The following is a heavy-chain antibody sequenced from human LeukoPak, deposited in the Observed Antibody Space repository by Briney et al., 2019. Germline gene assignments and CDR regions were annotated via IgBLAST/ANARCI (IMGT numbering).Heavy chain of an antibody. CDR1: GFTFSSHA. CDR2: ISISGDVT. D-gene: IGHD4/OR15-4a*01. CDR3: ANEEVPKDY. Sequence: GGSLRPSCAVSGFTFSSHAMTWVHRAPGKGLEWVSGISISGDVTYYADSVQGRFIISRDNSKNTVYLQMDSLRVDDTAVYHCANEEVPKDYSGQGTLVTVSS. V-gene: IGHV3-23*01. J-gene: IGHJ4*02.